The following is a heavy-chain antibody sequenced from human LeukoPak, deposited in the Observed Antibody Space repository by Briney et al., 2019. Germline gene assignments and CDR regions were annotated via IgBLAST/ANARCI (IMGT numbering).Heavy chain of an antibody. Sequence: GESLKISCECSDYDFINYWIAWVRQMPGKGLEWMGIIYPGDSDTRYSPSFQGQVTISIDKSISTAYLQWSSLKASDSAMYYCARLKVAGTPDYWGQGTLVTVSS. V-gene: IGHV5-51*01. CDR1: DYDFINYW. J-gene: IGHJ4*02. CDR3: ARLKVAGTPDY. D-gene: IGHD6-19*01. CDR2: IYPGDSDT.